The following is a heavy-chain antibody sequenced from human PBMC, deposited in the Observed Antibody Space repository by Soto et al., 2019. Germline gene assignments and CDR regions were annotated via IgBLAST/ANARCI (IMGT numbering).Heavy chain of an antibody. D-gene: IGHD1-26*01. CDR2: ISGSGGGT. Sequence: EVQVLESGGGLVQPGGSLRLSCAASGFTFSSYAMSWVRQAPGKGLEWVSSISGSGGGTYYADSVKGRFTFSRDNSKNTLYLQMNSLRAEDTAVYYCAKVSLGALTFTDYYYYGLDVWGQGTTVTVSS. CDR1: GFTFSSYA. CDR3: AKVSLGALTFTDYYYYGLDV. V-gene: IGHV3-23*01. J-gene: IGHJ6*02.